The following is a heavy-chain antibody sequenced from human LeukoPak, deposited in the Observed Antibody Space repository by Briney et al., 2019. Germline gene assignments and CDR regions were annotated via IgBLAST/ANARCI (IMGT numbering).Heavy chain of an antibody. CDR3: ARGGQLLTSDLDY. V-gene: IGHV1-18*01. D-gene: IGHD4-23*01. Sequence: QKFQGRVTMTTDTSTSIAYMELRSLRSDDTAVYYCARGGQLLTSDLDYWGQGTLVTVSS. J-gene: IGHJ4*02.